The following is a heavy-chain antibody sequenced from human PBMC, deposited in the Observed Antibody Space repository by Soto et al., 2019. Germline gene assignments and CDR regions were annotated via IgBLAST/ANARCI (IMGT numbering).Heavy chain of an antibody. J-gene: IGHJ4*02. Sequence: EVQLLESGGGLVQPGGSLRLSCAASGFTFDNYAMSWVRQAPVKGLEWVSAISGSGAGTYYADSVKGRFTISRDNSKNTPFLQMNTLRAEDTAVYYCAKYTSGWDLDYWGQGTLVTVSS. V-gene: IGHV3-23*01. CDR1: GFTFDNYA. D-gene: IGHD6-19*01. CDR2: ISGSGAGT. CDR3: AKYTSGWDLDY.